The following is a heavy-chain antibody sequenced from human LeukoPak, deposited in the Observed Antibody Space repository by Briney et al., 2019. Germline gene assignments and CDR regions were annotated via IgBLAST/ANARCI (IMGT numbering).Heavy chain of an antibody. CDR1: GFTVSSNY. D-gene: IGHD6-19*01. Sequence: GGSLRLSCAASGFTVSSNYMSWVRQAPGKGLEWVSVIYSGGSTYYADSVKGRFTISRDNSKNTLYLQMNSLRAEDTAVYYCARAVAGMWDYYFDYWGQGTLVNVSS. CDR2: IYSGGST. V-gene: IGHV3-53*01. J-gene: IGHJ4*02. CDR3: ARAVAGMWDYYFDY.